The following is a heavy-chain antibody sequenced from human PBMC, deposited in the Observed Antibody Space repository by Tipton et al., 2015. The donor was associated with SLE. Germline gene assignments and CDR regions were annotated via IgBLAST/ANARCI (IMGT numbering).Heavy chain of an antibody. CDR2: VSHGGST. CDR1: GYSISSDYY. Sequence: TLSLTCTVSGYSISSDYYWGWIRQPPGKGLEWIGSVSHGGSTYYNPSLNSRVTMSVDTSQNQFSLNLRALTAADTAVYYCVRHFSTVIQGPLYFDYWGQGTLVTVSS. V-gene: IGHV4-38-2*02. J-gene: IGHJ4*02. D-gene: IGHD2/OR15-2a*01. CDR3: VRHFSTVIQGPLYFDY.